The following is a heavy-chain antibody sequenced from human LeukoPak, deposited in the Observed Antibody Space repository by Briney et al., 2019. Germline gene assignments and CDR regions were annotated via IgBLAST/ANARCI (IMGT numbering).Heavy chain of an antibody. V-gene: IGHV3-53*01. Sequence: PGGSLRLSCAASGFTVSSNYMSWVRQAPVKGLEWVSVIYSGGSTYYADSVKGRFTISRDNSKNTLYLQMNSLRAEDTAVYYCARYSSYPTYYFDYWGQGTLVTVSS. J-gene: IGHJ4*02. CDR1: GFTVSSNY. CDR3: ARYSSYPTYYFDY. CDR2: IYSGGST. D-gene: IGHD5-18*01.